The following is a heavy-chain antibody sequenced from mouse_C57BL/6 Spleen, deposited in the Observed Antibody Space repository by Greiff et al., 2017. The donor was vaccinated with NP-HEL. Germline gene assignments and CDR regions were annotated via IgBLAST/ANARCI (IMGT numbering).Heavy chain of an antibody. CDR1: GYTFTSSW. CDR2: IHPNSGST. V-gene: IGHV1-64*01. Sequence: QVQLKQPGAELVKPGASVKLSCKASGYTFTSSWMHWVKQRPGQGLEWIGMIHPNSGSTNYNEKFKSKATLTVDKSSSTAYMQLSSLTSEDSAVYYCARSDYGSSYDYAMDYWGQGTSVTVSS. D-gene: IGHD1-1*01. J-gene: IGHJ4*01. CDR3: ARSDYGSSYDYAMDY.